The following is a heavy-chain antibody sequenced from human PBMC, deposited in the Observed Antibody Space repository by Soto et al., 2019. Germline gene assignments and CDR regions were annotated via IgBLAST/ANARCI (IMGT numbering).Heavy chain of an antibody. Sequence: ASVKVSCKASGYTFTGYYMHWVRQAPGQGLEWMGWINPNSGGTNYAQKFQGWVTMTRDTSISTAYMELSRLRSDDTAVYYCARELHGDWGPGWGAFDIWGQGTMVTVSS. V-gene: IGHV1-2*04. D-gene: IGHD7-27*01. J-gene: IGHJ3*02. CDR2: INPNSGGT. CDR3: ARELHGDWGPGWGAFDI. CDR1: GYTFTGYY.